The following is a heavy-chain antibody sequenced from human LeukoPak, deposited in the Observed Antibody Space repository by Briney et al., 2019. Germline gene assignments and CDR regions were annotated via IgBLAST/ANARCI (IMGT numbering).Heavy chain of an antibody. CDR2: IYHSGST. Sequence: SETLSLTCTVSGGSISSHYWTWIRQPPGKGLEWIGSIYHSGSTYYNPSLKSRVTISLDTSKNQFSLRLSSVTAADTAVYYCARTNYVEYWGQGTLVTVSS. CDR1: GGSISSHY. V-gene: IGHV4-59*08. D-gene: IGHD4-11*01. J-gene: IGHJ4*02. CDR3: ARTNYVEY.